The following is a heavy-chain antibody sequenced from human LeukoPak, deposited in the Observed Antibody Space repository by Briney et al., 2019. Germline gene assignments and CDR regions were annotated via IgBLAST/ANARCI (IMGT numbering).Heavy chain of an antibody. D-gene: IGHD5-18*01. CDR1: GYTFTGYY. J-gene: IGHJ4*02. Sequence: ASVKVSCKASGYTFTGYYMHWVRQAPGQGLEWMGWINPNSGGTNYAQKFQGRVTMTRDTSISTAYMELSRLRSDDTAVYYRARGGGGYSYGHDYWGQGTLVTVSS. CDR2: INPNSGGT. CDR3: ARGGGGYSYGHDY. V-gene: IGHV1-2*02.